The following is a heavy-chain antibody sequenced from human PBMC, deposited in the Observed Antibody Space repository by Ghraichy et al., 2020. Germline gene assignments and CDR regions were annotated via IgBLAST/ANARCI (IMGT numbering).Heavy chain of an antibody. V-gene: IGHV4-39*07. J-gene: IGHJ4*02. D-gene: IGHD2-8*02. Sequence: GSLRLSCTVSGGSISSSSYYWGWIRQPPGKGLEWIGSIYYSGSTYYNPSLKSRVTISVDTSKNQFSLKLSSVTAADTAVYYCARGRVQKPSWYYFDYWGQVTLVTVSS. CDR2: IYYSGST. CDR1: GGSISSSSYY. CDR3: ARGRVQKPSWYYFDY.